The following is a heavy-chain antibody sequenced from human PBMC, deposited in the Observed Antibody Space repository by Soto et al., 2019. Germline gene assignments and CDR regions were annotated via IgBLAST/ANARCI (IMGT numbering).Heavy chain of an antibody. D-gene: IGHD4-17*01. V-gene: IGHV4-31*03. CDR2: IYYRGST. CDR1: GGSISSGGYY. Sequence: QVQLQESGPGLVKPSQPLSLTCPVPGGSISSGGYYWGWIRQHPGKGLERIGYIYYRGSTYYNQSLKSRVTRSVDQSKNQLSLQLSSVNAADTAVYYCVRDGRLRSKGYFDYGGQGTLVTVSP. CDR3: VRDGRLRSKGYFDY. J-gene: IGHJ4*02.